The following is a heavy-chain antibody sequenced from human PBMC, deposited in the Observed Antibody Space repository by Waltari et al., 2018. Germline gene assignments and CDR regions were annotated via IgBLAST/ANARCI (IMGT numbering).Heavy chain of an antibody. Sequence: QVHLVQSGGEVKKPGASVKVSCKASNYTFTNYGISWVRQAPGQGLEWMGWISPYNGNTNQAQNFQGRLTMTTDTSTNTAYMELRTLISDDTAVYYCARESSGWFGMDVWGQGTTVTVSS. CDR1: NYTFTNYG. CDR3: ARESSGWFGMDV. D-gene: IGHD6-19*01. J-gene: IGHJ6*02. CDR2: ISPYNGNT. V-gene: IGHV1-18*04.